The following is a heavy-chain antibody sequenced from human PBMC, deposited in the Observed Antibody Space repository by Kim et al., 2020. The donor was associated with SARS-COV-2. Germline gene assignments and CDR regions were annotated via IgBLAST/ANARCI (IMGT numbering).Heavy chain of an antibody. D-gene: IGHD3-3*01. CDR3: ARGALEIFGVVGWFDP. Sequence: SETLSLTCTVSGGSISSYYWSWIRQPPGKGLEWIGYIYYSGSTNYNPPLKSRVTISVDTSKNQFSLKLSSVTAADTAVYYCARGALEIFGVVGWFDPWGQGTLVTVSS. J-gene: IGHJ5*02. V-gene: IGHV4-59*13. CDR2: IYYSGST. CDR1: GGSISSYY.